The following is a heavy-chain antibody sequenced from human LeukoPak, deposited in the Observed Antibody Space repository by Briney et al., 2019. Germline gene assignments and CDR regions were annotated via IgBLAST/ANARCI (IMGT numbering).Heavy chain of an antibody. V-gene: IGHV4-4*07. CDR1: GGSISSYY. CDR3: ARAPRLTMIVVERGDYGFDY. D-gene: IGHD3-22*01. CDR2: IYTSGST. J-gene: IGHJ4*02. Sequence: KPSETLSLTCTVSGGSISSYYWSWIRQPAGKGLEWIGRIYTSGSTNYNPSLKSRVTMSVDTSKNQFSLKLSSVTAADTAVYYCARAPRLTMIVVERGDYGFDYWGQGTLVTVSS.